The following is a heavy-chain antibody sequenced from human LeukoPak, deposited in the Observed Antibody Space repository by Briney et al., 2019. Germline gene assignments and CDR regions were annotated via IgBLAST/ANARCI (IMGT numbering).Heavy chain of an antibody. D-gene: IGHD3-22*01. CDR2: IYSGGST. V-gene: IGHV3-66*01. CDR1: GFTVSSNY. CDR3: ASIMRDYYDSSGTLFDY. Sequence: GRSLRLSCAASGFTVSSNYMSWVRQAPGKGLEWVSIIYSGGSTYYADSVKGRFTISRDNSKNTLYLQMNSLRAEDTAVYFCASIMRDYYDSSGTLFDYWGQGALVTVSS. J-gene: IGHJ4*02.